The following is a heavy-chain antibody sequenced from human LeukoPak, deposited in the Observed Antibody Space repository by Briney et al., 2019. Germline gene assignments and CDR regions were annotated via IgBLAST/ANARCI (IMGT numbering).Heavy chain of an antibody. D-gene: IGHD3-22*01. CDR3: AREYDSSGYYYENWFDP. V-gene: IGHV3-30-3*01. CDR2: ISYDGSNK. CDR1: GFTFSSYA. J-gene: IGHJ5*02. Sequence: GRSLRLSCAASGFTFSSYAMHWVRQAPGKGLEWVAVISYDGSNKYYADSVKGRFTISRDNSKNMPYLQMNSLRAEDTAVYYCAREYDSSGYYYENWFDPWGQGTLVTVSS.